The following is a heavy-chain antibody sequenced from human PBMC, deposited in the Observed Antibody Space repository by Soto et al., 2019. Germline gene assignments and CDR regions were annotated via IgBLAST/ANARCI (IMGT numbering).Heavy chain of an antibody. D-gene: IGHD2-15*01. CDR3: ARVGGTRGWY. CDR1: SDSITNYY. V-gene: IGHV4-59*01. J-gene: IGHJ4*02. Sequence: QVQLQESGPGLVKPSETLSLTCTVSSDSITNYYWSWIRQSPGKGLEWIGYIHDSGRNNYNPSLKXXVXIXXDTSKKQCSLKLNSVTAADTAVYYCARVGGTRGWYWGQGTLVTVSS. CDR2: IHDSGRN.